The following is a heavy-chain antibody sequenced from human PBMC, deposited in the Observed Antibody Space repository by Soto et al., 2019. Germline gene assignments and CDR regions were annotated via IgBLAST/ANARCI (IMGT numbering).Heavy chain of an antibody. V-gene: IGHV4-4*02. D-gene: IGHD6-19*01. J-gene: IGHJ4*03. CDR3: ARVHVMVVAGSTFDY. CDR2: IYHSGST. Sequence: SETLSLTCAVSGGSISSSNWWSWVRQPPGKGLEWIGEIYHSGSTNYNPSLKSRVTISVDTSKNQFSLRLTSVTAADTATYYCARVHVMVVAGSTFDYWGRGTLVTVSS. CDR1: GGSISSSNW.